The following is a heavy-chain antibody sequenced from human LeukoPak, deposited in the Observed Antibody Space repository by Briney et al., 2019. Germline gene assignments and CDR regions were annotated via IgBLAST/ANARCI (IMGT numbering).Heavy chain of an antibody. V-gene: IGHV4-34*10. CDR2: SNDSGGT. Sequence: SETLSLTCAVYGGTFSGYYWSWIRQPPGKRLEWVGESNDSGGTNYNPSLKSRVTMSVDTSKNQFSLKLSSVTAADTAVYYCARESSDPVVPAAISWFDPWGQGTLVTVSS. J-gene: IGHJ5*02. CDR1: GGTFSGYY. CDR3: ARESSDPVVPAAISWFDP. D-gene: IGHD2-2*02.